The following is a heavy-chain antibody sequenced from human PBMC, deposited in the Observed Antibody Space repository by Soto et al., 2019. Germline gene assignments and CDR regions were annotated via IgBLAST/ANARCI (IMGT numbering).Heavy chain of an antibody. CDR1: GGTFSSYT. Sequence: QVQLVQSGAEVKKPGSSVKVSCKASGGTFSSYTISWVRQAPGQGLEWMGRIIPILGIANYAQKFQGRVTXXPXKPXRTAYMELSSLRSEDTAGYYCARSSAAGQNCYFDLWGRGTLVTVSS. CDR3: ARSSAAGQNCYFDL. J-gene: IGHJ2*01. CDR2: IIPILGIA. V-gene: IGHV1-69*02. D-gene: IGHD6-13*01.